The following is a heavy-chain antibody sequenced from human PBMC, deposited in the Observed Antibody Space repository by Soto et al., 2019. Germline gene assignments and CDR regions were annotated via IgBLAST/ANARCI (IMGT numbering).Heavy chain of an antibody. V-gene: IGHV3-23*01. CDR1: GFSVGTYA. Sequence: VQLLESGGGLVQPGGSLRLSCAASGFSVGTYAMMWVRQPPGKGQEWVAGMTGSGGDIRYADPVKGRSTISKDNSKNTLYLQMNNVRAGDTAIYYCAKDAVYGDGLWLAGNWGQGTLVTVSS. D-gene: IGHD2-21*02. CDR3: AKDAVYGDGLWLAGN. J-gene: IGHJ4*02. CDR2: MTGSGGDI.